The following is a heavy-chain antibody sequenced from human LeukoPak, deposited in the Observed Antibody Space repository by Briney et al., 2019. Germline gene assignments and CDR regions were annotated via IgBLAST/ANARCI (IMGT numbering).Heavy chain of an antibody. CDR3: ARVFYHPAGEGVDY. J-gene: IGHJ4*02. D-gene: IGHD3-10*01. Sequence: SQTLSLTCAVSGGSISSGGYSWSWVRQPPGKGLEWIGYIYHSGSTYYNPSLKSRVTISVDRSKNQFSLKLSSVTAADTAVYYCARVFYHPAGEGVDYWGQGTLVTVSS. CDR1: GGSISSGGYS. V-gene: IGHV4-30-2*01. CDR2: IYHSGST.